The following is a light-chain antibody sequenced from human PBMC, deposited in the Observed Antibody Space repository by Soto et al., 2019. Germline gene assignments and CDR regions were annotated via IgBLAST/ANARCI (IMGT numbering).Light chain of an antibody. CDR1: QTIHSN. CDR3: QQYSDWPLT. CDR2: AAS. Sequence: EIVMTQSPATLSVSPGERVTLSCWPSQTIHSNLAWYQQRPGQAPRPLIYAASTRATGIQARFSGNGFETEFTLTISSLQSEDFAVYYCQQYSDWPLTFGGGTKVEIK. V-gene: IGKV3-15*01. J-gene: IGKJ4*01.